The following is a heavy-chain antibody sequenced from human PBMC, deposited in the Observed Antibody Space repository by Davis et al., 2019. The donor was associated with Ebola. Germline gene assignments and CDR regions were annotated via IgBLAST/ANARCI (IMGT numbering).Heavy chain of an antibody. Sequence: PGGSLRLSCAASGFTFSSYAMSWVRQAPGKGLEWVSSISSSSSYIYYADSVKGRFTISRDNAKNSLYLQMNSLRAEDTAVYYCARDNSKAGGITIFGVPQGYYGMDVWGQGTTVTVSS. CDR3: ARDNSKAGGITIFGVPQGYYGMDV. CDR1: GFTFSSYA. V-gene: IGHV3-21*01. J-gene: IGHJ6*02. D-gene: IGHD3-3*01. CDR2: ISSSSSYI.